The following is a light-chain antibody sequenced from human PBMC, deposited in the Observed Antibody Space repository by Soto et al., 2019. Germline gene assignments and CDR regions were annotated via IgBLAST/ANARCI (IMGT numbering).Light chain of an antibody. CDR2: DAS. CDR1: QSVSSN. V-gene: IGKV3-11*01. CDR3: QRGDT. Sequence: EIVMTQSPATLSLSPGERATLSCRANQSVSSNLAWYQQKPGQAPRLLIYDASNRATGIPARFSGSGSGTDFTLTISSLEPEDFAVYYCQRGDTFGQGTRLEIK. J-gene: IGKJ5*01.